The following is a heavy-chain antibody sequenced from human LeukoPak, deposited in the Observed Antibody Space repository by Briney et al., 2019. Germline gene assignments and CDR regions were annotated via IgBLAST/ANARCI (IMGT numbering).Heavy chain of an antibody. V-gene: IGHV3-66*02. CDR2: IYGAGAA. CDR3: VSSTGQQLIPYDY. CDR1: GINVSANY. J-gene: IGHJ4*02. D-gene: IGHD6-13*01. Sequence: GGALRLSCAASGINVSANYMTWIRQAPGKGLEWVSLIYGAGAAYYAESVRGRFIISRDNSKNTLFLQMNSLRAEDTAVYYCVSSTGQQLIPYDYWGQGTHVAVSS.